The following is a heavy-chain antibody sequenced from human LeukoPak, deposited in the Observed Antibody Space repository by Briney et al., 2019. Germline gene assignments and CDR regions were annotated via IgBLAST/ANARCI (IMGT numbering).Heavy chain of an antibody. V-gene: IGHV3-30*02. J-gene: IGHJ3*02. CDR3: AKDSRGTYYYDSSGYPGAFDI. CDR1: GFTFNNFG. D-gene: IGHD3-22*01. CDR2: IRYTGTTK. Sequence: GGSLRLSCAASGFTFNNFGMHWVRQAPGKGLEWVAFIRYTGTTKYYADSVKGRFTISRDNSKNTLYLQMNSLRAEDTAVYYCAKDSRGTYYYDSSGYPGAFDIWGQGTMVTVSS.